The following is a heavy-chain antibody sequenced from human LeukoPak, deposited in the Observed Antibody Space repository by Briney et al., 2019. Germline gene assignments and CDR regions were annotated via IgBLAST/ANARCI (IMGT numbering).Heavy chain of an antibody. CDR1: GFTFSSYA. D-gene: IGHD3-22*01. CDR3: ARGGRVGQWLFAEEDAFDI. CDR2: IKQDGSEK. J-gene: IGHJ3*02. Sequence: PGGSLRLSCAASGFTFSSYAMSWVRQAPGKGLEWVANIKQDGSEKYYVDSVKGRFTISRDNAKNSLYLQMNSLRAEDTAVYYCARGGRVGQWLFAEEDAFDIWGQGTMVTVSS. V-gene: IGHV3-7*01.